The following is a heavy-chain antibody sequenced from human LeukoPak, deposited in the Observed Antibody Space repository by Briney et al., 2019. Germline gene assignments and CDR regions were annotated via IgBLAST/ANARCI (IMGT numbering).Heavy chain of an antibody. D-gene: IGHD3-22*01. CDR3: AIFTRYYYDSSGYLDY. CDR2: ISGSGGST. V-gene: IGHV3-23*01. J-gene: IGHJ4*02. Sequence: PGGSLRLSCAASGFTFSSYGMSWVRQAPGKGLEWVSAISGSGGSTYYADSVKGRFTISGDNSKNTLYLQMNSLRAEDTAVYYCAIFTRYYYDSSGYLDYWGQGTLVTVSS. CDR1: GFTFSSYG.